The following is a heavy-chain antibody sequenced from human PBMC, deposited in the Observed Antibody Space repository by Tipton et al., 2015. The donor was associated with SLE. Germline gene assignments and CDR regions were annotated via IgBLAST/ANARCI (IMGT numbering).Heavy chain of an antibody. CDR1: GYTFTSYA. CDR3: ARDLKGLLAFDI. J-gene: IGHJ3*02. V-gene: IGHV1-3*01. Sequence: QVQLVQSGAGVKKPGASVKVSCKASGYTFTSYAMHWVRQAPGQRLEWMGWINAGNGNTKYSQKFQGRVTITRDTSASTAYMELSSLRSDDTAVYYCARDLKGLLAFDIWGQGTVVTVSS. CDR2: INAGNGNT.